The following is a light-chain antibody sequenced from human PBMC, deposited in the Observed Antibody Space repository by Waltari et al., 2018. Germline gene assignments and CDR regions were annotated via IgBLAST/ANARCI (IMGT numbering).Light chain of an antibody. J-gene: IGLJ2*01. CDR3: QVWDSDTDHVV. Sequence: SYVLTQPPSVSVAPGKTAQITCGGNNIEAKRVHWYQQKPGQAPVVVSYYGSDRPSGIPGRISGSNSGNTATLTISRVEAGDEADYYCQVWDSDTDHVVFGGGTKLTVL. CDR2: YGS. V-gene: IGLV3-21*04. CDR1: NIEAKR.